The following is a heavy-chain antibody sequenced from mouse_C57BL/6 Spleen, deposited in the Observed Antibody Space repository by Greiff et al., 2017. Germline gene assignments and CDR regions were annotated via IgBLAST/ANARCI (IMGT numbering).Heavy chain of an antibody. J-gene: IGHJ4*01. CDR2: IDPENGDT. CDR1: GFNIKDDY. CDR3: TNYGSSYVRAMDY. D-gene: IGHD1-1*01. V-gene: IGHV14-4*01. Sequence: EVQLQQSGAELVRPGASVKLSCTASGFNIKDDYMHWVKQRPEQGLEWIGWIDPENGDTEYASQFQGKVTITADTSSNTAYLQLSSLTSEDTAVYYCTNYGSSYVRAMDYWGQGTSVTVSS.